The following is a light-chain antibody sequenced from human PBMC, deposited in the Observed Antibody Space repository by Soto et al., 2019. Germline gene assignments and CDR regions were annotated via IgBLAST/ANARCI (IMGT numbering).Light chain of an antibody. Sequence: EIVLTQSPGTLSLSPGERATLSCRASQSVSSSYLAWYQQKPGQAPRLLIYGAFSRATGIPDRFSGSGSGTDFTLTISRLEPEDFAVYYWQQYGSPWTFGQGTKVEIK. V-gene: IGKV3-20*01. J-gene: IGKJ1*01. CDR1: QSVSSSY. CDR3: QQYGSPWT. CDR2: GAF.